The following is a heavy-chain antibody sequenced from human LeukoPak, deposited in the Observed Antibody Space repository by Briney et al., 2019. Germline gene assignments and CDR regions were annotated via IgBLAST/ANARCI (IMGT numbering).Heavy chain of an antibody. Sequence: GGSLRLSCAASGLTFSSYEMNWVRQAPGKGLEWVSYITDSGSTIYYADSVKGRFTISRDNAKNSLYLQMNSLRAEDTAVYYCARNYYDFWSGYYTGIDYWGQGTLVTVSS. D-gene: IGHD3-3*01. J-gene: IGHJ4*02. CDR3: ARNYYDFWSGYYTGIDY. CDR1: GLTFSSYE. CDR2: ITDSGSTI. V-gene: IGHV3-48*03.